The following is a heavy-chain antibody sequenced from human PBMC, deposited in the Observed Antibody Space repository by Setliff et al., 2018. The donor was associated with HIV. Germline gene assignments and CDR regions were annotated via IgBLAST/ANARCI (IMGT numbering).Heavy chain of an antibody. CDR1: GGSFSDYS. D-gene: IGHD2-15*01. CDR3: ARGRCSGGTCSGRYSYLHIDV. CDR2: IHHSGRT. J-gene: IGHJ6*03. Sequence: SETLSLTCAVYGGSFSDYSWTWIRRPPGKGLEWIGEIHHSGRTDYNPSLTSRVTMSVDSSKNQFSLRLSSVAAADTAVYYCARGRCSGGTCSGRYSYLHIDVWGKGTTVTVS. V-gene: IGHV4-34*01.